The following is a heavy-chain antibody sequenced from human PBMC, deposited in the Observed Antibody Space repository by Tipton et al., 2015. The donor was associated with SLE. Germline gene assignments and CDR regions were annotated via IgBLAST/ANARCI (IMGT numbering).Heavy chain of an antibody. CDR3: AKSSMGGAGVVAYSGRDV. CDR2: IWYDGSNK. J-gene: IGHJ6*02. Sequence: SGFTFSSYGMHWVRQAPGKGLEWVAVIWYDGSNKYYADSVKGRFTISRDNSKNTLYLQMNSLRAEDTAVYYCAKSSMGGAGVVAYSGRDVWGQGTTVTVS. V-gene: IGHV3-33*06. D-gene: IGHD2-8*01. CDR1: GFTFSSYG.